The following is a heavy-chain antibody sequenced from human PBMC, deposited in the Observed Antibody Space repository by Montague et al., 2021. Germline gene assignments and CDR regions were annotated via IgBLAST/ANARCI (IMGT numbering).Heavy chain of an antibody. J-gene: IGHJ6*02. CDR1: GFTLRSYG. CDR2: ISYDGSNK. D-gene: IGHD3-10*01. V-gene: IGHV3-30*18. CDR3: AKDHDNYGLARWRANHSYGLDV. Sequence: SLRLSCAASGFTLRSYGVHWVRQAPGKGLVWIAVISYDGSNKYYADSVKGRFTISRDNSKNTLYLQMNSLRAEDTAVYYCAKDHDNYGLARWRANHSYGLDVWGQGTTVTVSS.